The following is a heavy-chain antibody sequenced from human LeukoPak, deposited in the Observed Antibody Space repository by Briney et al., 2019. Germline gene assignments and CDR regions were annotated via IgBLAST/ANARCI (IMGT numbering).Heavy chain of an antibody. CDR1: GFTFSSYA. CDR2: ISGSGGST. CDR3: ARQWSYYDSSGYLSL. J-gene: IGHJ4*02. V-gene: IGHV3-23*01. Sequence: GGSLRLSCAASGFTFSSYAMSWVRQAPGKGLEWVSAISGSGGSTYYADSVKGRFTISRDNAKNSLYLQMNSLRAEDTAVYYCARQWSYYDSSGYLSLWGQGTLVTVSS. D-gene: IGHD3-22*01.